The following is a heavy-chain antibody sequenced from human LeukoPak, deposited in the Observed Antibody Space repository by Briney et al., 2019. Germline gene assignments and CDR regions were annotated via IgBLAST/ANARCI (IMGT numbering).Heavy chain of an antibody. CDR3: AKDRHKMKWELDP. Sequence: GGSLRLSCAASGFTLSSYAMSWVRQAPGKGLEWVSAISGSGGCTYYADSVKGRFTISRDNSKNTLYLQMNSLRTEDTAVYYCAKDRHKMKWELDPWGQGTLVTVSS. V-gene: IGHV3-23*01. D-gene: IGHD1-26*01. CDR2: ISGSGGCT. J-gene: IGHJ5*02. CDR1: GFTLSSYA.